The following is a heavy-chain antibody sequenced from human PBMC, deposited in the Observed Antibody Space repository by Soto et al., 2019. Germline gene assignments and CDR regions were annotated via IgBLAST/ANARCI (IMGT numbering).Heavy chain of an antibody. Sequence: QVQLVESGGGVVQPGGTLRPSCAASGFTFSSYGMQWVRQAPGKGLEWVAVIAYDGSLKYYVDSVKGRFTISRDNSKNTLYLQINSLRAEDTAVYYCAKDLKVSGSHYGTLNYYYGMDVWGQGTTVSVSS. CDR2: IAYDGSLK. D-gene: IGHD3-10*01. CDR1: GFTFSSYG. CDR3: AKDLKVSGSHYGTLNYYYGMDV. J-gene: IGHJ6*02. V-gene: IGHV3-30*18.